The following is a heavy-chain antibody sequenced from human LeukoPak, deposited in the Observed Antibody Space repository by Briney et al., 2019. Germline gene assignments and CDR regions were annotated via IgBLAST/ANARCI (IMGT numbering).Heavy chain of an antibody. V-gene: IGHV3-21*01. CDR3: AREDGSGSPNWFDP. J-gene: IGHJ5*02. CDR2: ISSSSSYI. CDR1: GFTFSSYS. Sequence: GGSLRLSCAASGFTFSSYSMNWVRQAPGKGLEWVSSISSSSSYIYYADSVKGRFTISRDDAKNSLYLQMNSLRAEDTAVYYCAREDGSGSPNWFDPWGQGTLVTVSS. D-gene: IGHD3-10*01.